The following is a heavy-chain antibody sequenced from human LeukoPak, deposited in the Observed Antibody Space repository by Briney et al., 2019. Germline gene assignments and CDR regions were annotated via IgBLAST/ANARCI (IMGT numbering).Heavy chain of an antibody. CDR2: INHSGST. D-gene: IGHD3-3*01. J-gene: IGHJ5*02. CDR3: ARRPITIFGVVIIAPPQLVNWFDP. CDR1: GGSISSGGYY. Sequence: SETLSLTCTVSGGSISSGGYYWSWIRQPPGKGLEWIGEINHSGSTNYNPSLKSRVTISVDTSKNQFSLKLSSVTAADTAVYYCARRPITIFGVVIIAPPQLVNWFDPWGQGTLVTVSS. V-gene: IGHV4-39*07.